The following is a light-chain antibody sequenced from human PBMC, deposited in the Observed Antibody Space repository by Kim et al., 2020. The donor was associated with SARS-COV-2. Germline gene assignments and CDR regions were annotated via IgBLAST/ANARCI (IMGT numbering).Light chain of an antibody. J-gene: IGKJ5*01. Sequence: SGTLWDRVTMPFTGSSKFWGFFKRYPAKPRKGPKLLVYGGSNLQKGVPSRFSGSGSGTDFTLTISSLQPEDFATYYCQQSYSDPTFGQGTRLEIK. CDR3: QQSYSDPT. V-gene: IGKV1-39*01. CDR1: KFWGF. CDR2: GGS.